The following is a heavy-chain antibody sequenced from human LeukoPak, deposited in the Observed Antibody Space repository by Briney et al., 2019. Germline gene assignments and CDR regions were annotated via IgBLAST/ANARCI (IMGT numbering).Heavy chain of an antibody. CDR2: ISYDGSNK. D-gene: IGHD3-22*01. V-gene: IGHV3-30*19. CDR3: ASSRGRYDSSGYYGDY. CDR1: GFTFSSYG. J-gene: IGHJ4*02. Sequence: GGSLRLSCAASGFTFSSYGMHWVRQAPGKGLEWVAVISYDGSNKYYADSVKGRFTISRDNSKNTLYLQMNSLRAEDTAVYYCASSRGRYDSSGYYGDYWGQGTLVTVSS.